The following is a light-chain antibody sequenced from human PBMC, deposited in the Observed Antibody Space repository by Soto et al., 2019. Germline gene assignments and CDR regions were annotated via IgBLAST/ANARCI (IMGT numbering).Light chain of an antibody. CDR1: QTVRSN. J-gene: IGKJ2*01. Sequence: DIVMTQSPATLSVSPGERATLSCRASQTVRSNNVAWYQHKPGQAPRLLMYGASTRATGIPARFSGSGSGTEFTLTISSLQSEDFAVYYCQQRSNWPPYTFGQGTKLEIK. CDR3: QQRSNWPPYT. CDR2: GAS. V-gene: IGKV3-15*01.